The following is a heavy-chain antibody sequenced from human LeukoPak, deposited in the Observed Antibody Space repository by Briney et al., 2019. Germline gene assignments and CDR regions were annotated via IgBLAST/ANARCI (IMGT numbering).Heavy chain of an antibody. Sequence: PGGSLRLSCAASGFTFSSYGMHWVRQAPGKGLEWVAVIWYDGSNKYYADSVKGRFTISRDNSKNTLYLQMNSLRAEDTAVYYCARDIPGGNFPFDYWGQGTLVTVSS. D-gene: IGHD4-23*01. CDR3: ARDIPGGNFPFDY. V-gene: IGHV3-33*01. J-gene: IGHJ4*02. CDR1: GFTFSSYG. CDR2: IWYDGSNK.